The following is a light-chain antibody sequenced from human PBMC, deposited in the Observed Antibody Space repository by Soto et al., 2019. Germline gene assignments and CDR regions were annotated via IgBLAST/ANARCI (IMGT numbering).Light chain of an antibody. J-gene: IGLJ2*01. V-gene: IGLV1-47*01. CDR3: AAWDDSLSGQV. CDR1: TSNVGINS. CDR2: RSN. Sequence: QSVLTQPPSASVTPGQRVTISCSGTTSNVGINSVFWCQHLPGTAPKLLIYRSNQRASGVPDRFSGSKSGTSASLAISGLRSEDEADYYCAAWDDSLSGQVFGGGTKLTVL.